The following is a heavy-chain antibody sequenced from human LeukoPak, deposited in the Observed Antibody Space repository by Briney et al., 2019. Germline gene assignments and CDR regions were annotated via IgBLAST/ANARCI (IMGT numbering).Heavy chain of an antibody. V-gene: IGHV3-21*01. J-gene: IGHJ4*02. CDR3: ASLMVRGVIMSDY. CDR1: GFTFSSYS. D-gene: IGHD3-10*01. CDR2: ISSSSSYI. Sequence: GGSLRLSCAASGFTFSSYSMDWVRQAPGKGLEWVSSISSSSSYIYYADSVKGRFTISRDNAKNSLYLQMNSLRAEDTAVYYCASLMVRGVIMSDYWGQGTLVTVSS.